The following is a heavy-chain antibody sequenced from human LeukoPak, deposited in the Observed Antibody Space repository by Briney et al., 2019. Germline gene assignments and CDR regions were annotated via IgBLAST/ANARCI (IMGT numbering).Heavy chain of an antibody. Sequence: SETLSLTYAVSGGSISRSNWWRWVRQPPGKGLEGVGEIYHSGRTNYNPSLKKPGTISVDKSKNQFSLKLSSVTAADPAVYYCALPGAAPGYDFDIWGQGTMVTVSS. CDR2: IYHSGRT. CDR1: GGSISRSNW. D-gene: IGHD3-10*01. J-gene: IGHJ3*02. CDR3: ALPGAAPGYDFDI. V-gene: IGHV4-4*02.